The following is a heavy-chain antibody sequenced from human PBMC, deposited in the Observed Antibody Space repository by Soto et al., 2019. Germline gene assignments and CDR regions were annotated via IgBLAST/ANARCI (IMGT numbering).Heavy chain of an antibody. CDR1: GGSISSSSYY. CDR2: IYYSGST. V-gene: IGHV4-39*01. J-gene: IGHJ4*02. D-gene: IGHD3-10*01. CDR3: ARRSKAVGAMVRGTYYFDY. Sequence: SETLSLTCTVSGGSISSSSYYWGWIRQPPGKGLEWIGSIYYSGSTYYNPSLKSRVTISVDTSKNQFSLKLSSVTAADTAVYYCARRSKAVGAMVRGTYYFDYWGQGTLVTVSS.